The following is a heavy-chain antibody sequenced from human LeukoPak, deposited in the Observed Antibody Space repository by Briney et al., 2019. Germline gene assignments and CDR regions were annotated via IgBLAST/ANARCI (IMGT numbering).Heavy chain of an antibody. CDR3: VKAAVAVDY. CDR2: IYHSGST. CDR1: GGSISTSNW. V-gene: IGHV4-4*02. Sequence: SETLSLTCTVSGGSISTSNWWNWVRQPPGKGLQWIGEIYHSGSTNYNPSLKSRVTISLDKSKNLFSLRLTSVTAADTAMYYCVKAAVAVDYWGQGTLVTVSS. J-gene: IGHJ4*02. D-gene: IGHD6-19*01.